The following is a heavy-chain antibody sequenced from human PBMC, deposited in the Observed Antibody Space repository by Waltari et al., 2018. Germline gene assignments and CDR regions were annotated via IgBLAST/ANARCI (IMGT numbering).Heavy chain of an antibody. J-gene: IGHJ5*02. Sequence: QVQLQESGPGLVKPSATLSLTCPVSGGSISSYYWSWIRQPPGKGLEWIGYIYYSGSTNYNPSLKSRVTISVDTSKNQFSLKLSSVTAADTAVYYCARDMRPPTGWFDPWGQGTLVTVSS. D-gene: IGHD2-2*01. CDR2: IYYSGST. CDR1: GGSISSYY. CDR3: ARDMRPPTGWFDP. V-gene: IGHV4-59*01.